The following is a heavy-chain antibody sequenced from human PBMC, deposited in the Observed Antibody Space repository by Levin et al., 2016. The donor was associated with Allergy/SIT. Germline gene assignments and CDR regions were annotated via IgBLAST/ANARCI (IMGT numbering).Heavy chain of an antibody. V-gene: IGHV3-30*02. CDR1: GFTFSSYG. J-gene: IGHJ6*02. D-gene: IGHD1-26*01. CDR3: ARPVGATTSYYYGMDV. Sequence: GGSLRLSCAASGFTFSSYGMHWVRQAPGKGLEWVAFIRYDGSNKYYADSVKGRFTISRDNSKNTLYLQMNSLRSEDTAVYYCARPVGATTSYYYGMDVWGQGTTVTVSS. CDR2: IRYDGSNK.